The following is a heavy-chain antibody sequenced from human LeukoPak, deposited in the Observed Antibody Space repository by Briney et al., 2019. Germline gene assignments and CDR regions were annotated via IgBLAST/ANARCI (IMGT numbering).Heavy chain of an antibody. Sequence: SETLSLTCTVSGGSISSYYWSWIRQPPGKGLEWIGYIYYSGSTNYNPSLKSRVTISVDTSKNQFSLKLSSVTAADTAVYYCARASHSSGWYWLEVYFDYWGQGTLVTVSS. V-gene: IGHV4-59*01. J-gene: IGHJ4*02. CDR2: IYYSGST. D-gene: IGHD6-19*01. CDR3: ARASHSSGWYWLEVYFDY. CDR1: GGSISSYY.